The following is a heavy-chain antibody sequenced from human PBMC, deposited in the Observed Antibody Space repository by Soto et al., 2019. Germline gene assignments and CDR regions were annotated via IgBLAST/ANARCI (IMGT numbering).Heavy chain of an antibody. Sequence: QVQLQESGPGLVKPSQTLSLTCTVSGGSISSGDYYWSWIRQPPGKGLEWIGYIYYSGSTYYNPSIKSRVTISVDTSKNQFSLKLSSVTAADTAVYYCARVELGYCSGGSCYWSAGRATFDDWGQGTLVTVSS. CDR2: IYYSGST. CDR1: GGSISSGDYY. CDR3: ARVELGYCSGGSCYWSAGRATFDD. J-gene: IGHJ4*02. D-gene: IGHD2-15*01. V-gene: IGHV4-30-4*01.